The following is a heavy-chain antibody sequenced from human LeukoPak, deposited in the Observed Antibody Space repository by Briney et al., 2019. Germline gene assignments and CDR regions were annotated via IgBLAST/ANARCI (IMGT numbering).Heavy chain of an antibody. CDR3: ARDRGSGITMVRGVIRGYMDV. J-gene: IGHJ6*03. Sequence: GGSLRLSCAASGLTVSSNDMSWVRQAPGKGLEWVSVIYVGGSTYYADSVKGRFTISRDNSKNTLYLQMNSLRAEDTAVYYCARDRGSGITMVRGVIRGYMDVWGKGTTVTVSS. CDR1: GLTVSSND. CDR2: IYVGGST. V-gene: IGHV3-53*01. D-gene: IGHD3-10*01.